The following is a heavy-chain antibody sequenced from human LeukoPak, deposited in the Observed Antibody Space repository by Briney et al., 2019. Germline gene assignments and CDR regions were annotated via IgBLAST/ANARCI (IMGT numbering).Heavy chain of an antibody. CDR1: GYTFTSYD. V-gene: IGHV1-8*01. D-gene: IGHD3-9*01. CDR3: ARGLNGVLRYFDWSHYFDY. J-gene: IGHJ4*02. CDR2: MNPNSGNT. Sequence: GASVKVSCKASGYTFTSYDINWVRQATGQGLEWMGWMNPNSGNTGYAQKFQGRVTMTRNTSISTAYMELSSLRSEDTAVYYCARGLNGVLRYFDWSHYFDYWGQGTLVTVSS.